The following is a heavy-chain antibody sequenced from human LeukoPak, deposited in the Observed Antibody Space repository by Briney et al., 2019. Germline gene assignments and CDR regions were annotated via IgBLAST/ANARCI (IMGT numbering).Heavy chain of an antibody. CDR2: FDPEDGET. Sequence: ASVKVSCKVSGYTLTELSMHWVRQAPGKGLEWMGGFDPEDGETIYAQKFQGRVTMTEDTSTDTAYMELSSLRSEDTAVYYCARGYYYGSGSYYNAFVDWFDLWGQGTLVTVSS. CDR1: GYTLTELS. V-gene: IGHV1-24*01. D-gene: IGHD3-10*01. CDR3: ARGYYYGSGSYYNAFVDWFDL. J-gene: IGHJ5*02.